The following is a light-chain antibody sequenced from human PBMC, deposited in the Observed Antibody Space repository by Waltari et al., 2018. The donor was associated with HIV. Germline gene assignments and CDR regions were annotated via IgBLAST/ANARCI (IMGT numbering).Light chain of an antibody. CDR2: RNN. V-gene: IGLV1-47*01. Sequence: QSVLTQPPSASGTPGQRVTISCSGSSSNIGSNYVYWYQQLPGPAPKLLIYRNNQRPAGVPDRFCGSKAGTSASRAISGLRSEDEAEYYCAAWDDSLSGQVFGGGTKLTVL. CDR3: AAWDDSLSGQV. CDR1: SSNIGSNY. J-gene: IGLJ3*02.